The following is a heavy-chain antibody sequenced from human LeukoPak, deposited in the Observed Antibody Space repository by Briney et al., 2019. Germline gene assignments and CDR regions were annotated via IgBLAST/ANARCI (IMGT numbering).Heavy chain of an antibody. V-gene: IGHV4-59*01. J-gene: IGHJ4*02. Sequence: SETLSLTCTVSGGSISSYYWSWIRQPPGKGLEWIGYIYYSGSTNYNSSLKSRVTISVDTSKNQFYLKLSSVTAADTAVYYCARAPRGLAYFDYWGRGTLVTVSS. CDR2: IYYSGST. CDR3: ARAPRGLAYFDY. CDR1: GGSISSYY.